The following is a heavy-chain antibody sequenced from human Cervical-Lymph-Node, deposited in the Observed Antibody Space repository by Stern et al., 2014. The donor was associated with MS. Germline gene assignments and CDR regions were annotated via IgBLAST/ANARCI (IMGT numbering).Heavy chain of an antibody. CDR2: IYWDDDE. D-gene: IGHD5-24*01. CDR1: GFSLSTSGLA. J-gene: IGHJ3*01. V-gene: IGHV2-5*02. Sequence: QITLKESGPTLVRPTQTLTLTCAFSGFSLSTSGLAVGWIRQPPGEALEWLTLIYWDDDERYRPSLRSRLTITKDTSKNQVVLTMTNRDPVDTGTYYCARARRDGYNVAFDFWGQGTFVAVSS. CDR3: ARARRDGYNVAFDF.